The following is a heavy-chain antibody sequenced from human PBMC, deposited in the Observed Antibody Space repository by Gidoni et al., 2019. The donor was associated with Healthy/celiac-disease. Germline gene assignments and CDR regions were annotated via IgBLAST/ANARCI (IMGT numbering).Heavy chain of an antibody. CDR2: IWYDGSNK. V-gene: IGHV3-33*01. J-gene: IGHJ4*02. CDR1: GFIFSSYG. CDR3: ARQGIAARQESFDY. D-gene: IGHD6-6*01. Sequence: QVQLVESGGGVVQPGRSLRLSFAASGFIFSSYGMHWVRQAPGKGLEWVAVIWYDGSNKYYADSVKGRFTISRDNSKNTLYLQMNSLRAEDTAVYYCARQGIAARQESFDYWGQGTLVTVSS.